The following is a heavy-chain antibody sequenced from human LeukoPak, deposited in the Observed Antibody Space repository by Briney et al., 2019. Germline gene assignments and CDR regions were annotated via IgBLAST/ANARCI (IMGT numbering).Heavy chain of an antibody. J-gene: IGHJ4*02. Sequence: SQTLSLTCTVSGGSISSGSYYWSWIRQPAGKGLEWIGRIYTSGSTNYNPSLKSRVTIPVDTSKNQFSLKLSSVTAADTDVYYCARGYYDSSGYYHEGYWGQGTLVTVSS. V-gene: IGHV4-61*02. CDR3: ARGYYDSSGYYHEGY. CDR2: IYTSGST. D-gene: IGHD3-22*01. CDR1: GGSISSGSYY.